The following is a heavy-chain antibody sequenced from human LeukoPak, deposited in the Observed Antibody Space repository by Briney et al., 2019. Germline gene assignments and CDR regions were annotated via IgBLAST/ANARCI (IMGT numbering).Heavy chain of an antibody. Sequence: GSLRLSCAASGFTFDSFGMSWVRQAPGKGLEWVSAVSGSGVSTYYADSVKGRFTVSRDNSKNTLYLQMNSLRAEDTAVYYCAKDRYYYSSGSAGSYTIDYWGQGTLVTVSS. V-gene: IGHV3-23*01. CDR1: GFTFDSFG. CDR3: AKDRYYYSSGSAGSYTIDY. CDR2: VSGSGVST. J-gene: IGHJ4*02. D-gene: IGHD3-22*01.